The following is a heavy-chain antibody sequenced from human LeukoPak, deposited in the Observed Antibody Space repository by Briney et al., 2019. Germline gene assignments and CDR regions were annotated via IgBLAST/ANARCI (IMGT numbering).Heavy chain of an antibody. CDR1: GFTFSTYS. V-gene: IGHV3-30-3*01. D-gene: IGHD6-19*01. J-gene: IGHJ4*02. CDR2: ISFDGSYE. CDR3: AKDTSVAVFDY. Sequence: GGSLRLSCAASGFTFSTYSMHWVRQAPGKGLEWVAVISFDGSYEYYADSVKGRFTISRDNSKNTLYLQMNSLRAEDTAVYYCAKDTSVAVFDYWGQGTLVTVPS.